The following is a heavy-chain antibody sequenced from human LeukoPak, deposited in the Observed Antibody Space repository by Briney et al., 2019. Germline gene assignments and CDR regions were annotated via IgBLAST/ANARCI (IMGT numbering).Heavy chain of an antibody. Sequence: SETLSLTCAVSGGSISSTAYSWSWIRQPPGKGLEWIGYIYYSGSTNYNPSLKSRVTISVDTSKNQFSLKLSSVTAADTAVYYCARDRYSSSYFPDAFDIWGQGTMVTVSS. J-gene: IGHJ3*02. CDR3: ARDRYSSSYFPDAFDI. D-gene: IGHD6-13*01. CDR2: IYYSGST. V-gene: IGHV4-61*08. CDR1: GGSISSTAYS.